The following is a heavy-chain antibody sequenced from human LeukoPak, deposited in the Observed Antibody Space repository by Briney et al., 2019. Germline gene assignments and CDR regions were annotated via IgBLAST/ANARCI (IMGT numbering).Heavy chain of an antibody. Sequence: GESLQISCKGSGYGFTSYWIGWVRQMPGKGLEWMGIIYPGDSDTRYSPSFQGQVTISADKSISTAYLQWSSLKASDTAMYYCATTPGIAVAGTGGYYYYGMDVWGQGTTVTVSS. CDR1: GYGFTSYW. CDR3: ATTPGIAVAGTGGYYYYGMDV. J-gene: IGHJ6*02. CDR2: IYPGDSDT. D-gene: IGHD6-19*01. V-gene: IGHV5-51*01.